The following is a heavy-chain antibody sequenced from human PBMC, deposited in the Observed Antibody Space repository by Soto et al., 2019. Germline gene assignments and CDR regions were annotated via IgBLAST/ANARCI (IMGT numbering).Heavy chain of an antibody. D-gene: IGHD5-12*01. CDR3: AKAPGYSGYDCYDF. Sequence: GGSLRLSCAASGFSFRNYAMSWVRQAPEKGLEWVSGISGSGGTTYYADSVKGRFTISRDNSKNTLYLEMNTLRAEDTAVYYCAKAPGYSGYDCYDFWGQGTLVTAPQ. V-gene: IGHV3-23*01. CDR1: GFSFRNYA. CDR2: ISGSGGTT. J-gene: IGHJ4*02.